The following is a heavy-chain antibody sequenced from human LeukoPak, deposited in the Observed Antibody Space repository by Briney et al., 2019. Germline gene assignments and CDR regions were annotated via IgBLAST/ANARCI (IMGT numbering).Heavy chain of an antibody. Sequence: GGSLRLSCVASGFTFSSYEMNWVRQAPGKGLEWVSSISTSSTYMSYTDSVKGRFTISRDNAKNSLYLQMNSLRAEDTAVYYCARSLGGGVEMATVRLFDYWGQGTLVTVSS. CDR1: GFTFSSYE. CDR2: ISTSSTYM. J-gene: IGHJ4*02. CDR3: ARSLGGGVEMATVRLFDY. D-gene: IGHD5-24*01. V-gene: IGHV3-21*06.